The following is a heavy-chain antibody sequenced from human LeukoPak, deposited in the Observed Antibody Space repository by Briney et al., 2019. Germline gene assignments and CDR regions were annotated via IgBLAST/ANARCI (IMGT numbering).Heavy chain of an antibody. V-gene: IGHV1-8*02. J-gene: IGHJ6*03. CDR3: ARGVGTTIGYYYYYMDV. D-gene: IGHD1-26*01. CDR2: MNPNSGNT. Sequence: ASVKVSCKASGGTFSSYAISWVRQAPGQGLEWMGWMNPNSGNTGYAQKFQGRVTMTRNTSISTAYMELSSLRSEDTAVYYCARGVGTTIGYYYYYMDVWGKGTTVTVSS. CDR1: GGTFSSYA.